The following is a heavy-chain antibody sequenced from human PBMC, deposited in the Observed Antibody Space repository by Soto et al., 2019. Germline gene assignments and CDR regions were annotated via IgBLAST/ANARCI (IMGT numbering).Heavy chain of an antibody. V-gene: IGHV4-59*01. CDR1: GGSISSYY. D-gene: IGHD3-3*01. J-gene: IGHJ6*03. Sequence: SETLSLTCTVSGGSISSYYWSWIRQPPGKGLEWIGYIYYSGSTNYNPSLKSRVTISVDTSKNQFSLKLSSVTAADTAVYYCARDGPPLYYDFWSGSMDVWGKGTTVTVSS. CDR3: ARDGPPLYYDFWSGSMDV. CDR2: IYYSGST.